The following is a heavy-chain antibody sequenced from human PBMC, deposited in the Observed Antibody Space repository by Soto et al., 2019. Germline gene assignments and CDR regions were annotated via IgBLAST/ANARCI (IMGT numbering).Heavy chain of an antibody. Sequence: PGESLKISCKASGYSFTSYWIAWVRQMPGKGLEWMGIIYPRDSDIRYSPSFQGQVTISVDKSISTAYLQWSSLKASDTASYYCATTSPQGNFYYGLDVWGQGTTVTVS. D-gene: IGHD1-1*01. CDR3: ATTSPQGNFYYGLDV. J-gene: IGHJ6*02. V-gene: IGHV5-51*01. CDR2: IYPRDSDI. CDR1: GYSFTSYW.